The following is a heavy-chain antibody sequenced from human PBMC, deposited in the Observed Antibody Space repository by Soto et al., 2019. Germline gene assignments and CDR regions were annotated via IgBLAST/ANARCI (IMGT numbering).Heavy chain of an antibody. J-gene: IGHJ5*02. V-gene: IGHV4-31*03. CDR2: VYHSGST. CDR3: ARDRITRSNWLDP. D-gene: IGHD3-10*01. Sequence: NPSETLSLTCTVSGDSITSGGYYWTWIRQHPGKGLEWIGYVYHSGSTYYNPSLKSRLTISVDTSKNQFSLKLTSVTAADTAVYFCARDRITRSNWLDPWGPGTLVTVS. CDR1: GDSITSGGYY.